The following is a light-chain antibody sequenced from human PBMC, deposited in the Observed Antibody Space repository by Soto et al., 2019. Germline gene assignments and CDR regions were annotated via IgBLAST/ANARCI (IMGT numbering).Light chain of an antibody. CDR1: SSDVGGYNY. Sequence: QSALTQPASVSGSPGQSITISCTGTSSDVGGYNYVSWYQQHPGKAPKLMIYEVSNRPSGVSNRLSGSKSGNTASLTISGLQAEDEADYYCSSYTSSSTLGFGTGTKLTVL. V-gene: IGLV2-14*01. J-gene: IGLJ1*01. CDR2: EVS. CDR3: SSYTSSSTLG.